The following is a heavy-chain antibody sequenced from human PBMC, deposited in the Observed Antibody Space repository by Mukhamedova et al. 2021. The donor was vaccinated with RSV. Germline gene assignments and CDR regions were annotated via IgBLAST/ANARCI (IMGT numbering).Heavy chain of an antibody. CDR2: IYWNDDK. D-gene: IGHD6-13*01. V-gene: IGHV2-5*01. CDR3: AHSSSWYGMSDY. Sequence: IRQPPGKALEWLALIYWNDDKRYSPSLKSRLTITKDTSKNQVVLTMTNMDPVDTATYYCAHSSSWYGMSDYWGQGTLVTVSS. J-gene: IGHJ4*02.